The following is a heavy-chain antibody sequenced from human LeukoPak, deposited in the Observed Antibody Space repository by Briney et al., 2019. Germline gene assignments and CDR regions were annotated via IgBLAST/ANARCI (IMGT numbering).Heavy chain of an antibody. J-gene: IGHJ6*03. CDR2: IYSNGDT. D-gene: IGHD6-13*01. CDR3: SSRHSKQQPSYYYMDI. V-gene: IGHV4-61*02. CDR1: GDSISSGSYY. Sequence: SQTLSLTCTVSGDSISSGSYYWSWIRQPAGKGLEWIGRIYSNGDTKFNPSLKSRVTISLDTSKNQFSLKLSSATAADTAVYYCSSRHSKQQPSYYYMDIWGKGTTVTVSS.